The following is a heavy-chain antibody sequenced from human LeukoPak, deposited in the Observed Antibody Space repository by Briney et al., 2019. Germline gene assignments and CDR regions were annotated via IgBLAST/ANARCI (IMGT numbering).Heavy chain of an antibody. CDR2: ISGSGGYT. V-gene: IGHV3-23*01. J-gene: IGHJ4*02. Sequence: PGGTLRLSCAASGFTFSSYGMSWVRQAPGKGLEWVSTISGSGGYTYYADSVKGRFTISRDDSKNTLYLQMNSLRAEDTAVYYCAKFTRTLVRGALVNWGQGTLVTVSS. CDR1: GFTFSSYG. D-gene: IGHD3-10*01. CDR3: AKFTRTLVRGALVN.